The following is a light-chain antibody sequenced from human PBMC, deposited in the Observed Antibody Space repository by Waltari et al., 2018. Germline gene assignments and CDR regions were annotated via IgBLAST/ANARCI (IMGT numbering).Light chain of an antibody. V-gene: IGKV3-20*01. CDR1: QSVSNNY. CDR3: QQYGSSPRT. J-gene: IGKJ1*01. Sequence: EIVLTQSPGTLSLSPGERATLSCRASQSVSNNYLAWYQQKPGQTPRRLIFAASARAAGIPDRFGGSGSGTDFTLTISRLEPEDFAVYYCQQYGSSPRTFGQGTKVEIK. CDR2: AAS.